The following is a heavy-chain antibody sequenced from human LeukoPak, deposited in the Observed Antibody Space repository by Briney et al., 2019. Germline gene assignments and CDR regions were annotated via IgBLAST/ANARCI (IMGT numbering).Heavy chain of an antibody. D-gene: IGHD5-24*01. CDR1: GYTFTGYY. Sequence: ASVKVSSKASGYTFTGYYMHWVRQAPGQGLEWMGRINPNSGGTNYAQKFQGRVTMTRDTSISTAYMELSRLRSDDTAVYYCAMTGQLRSGYYYYYYMDVWGKGTTVTVSS. V-gene: IGHV1-2*06. CDR3: AMTGQLRSGYYYYYYMDV. CDR2: INPNSGGT. J-gene: IGHJ6*03.